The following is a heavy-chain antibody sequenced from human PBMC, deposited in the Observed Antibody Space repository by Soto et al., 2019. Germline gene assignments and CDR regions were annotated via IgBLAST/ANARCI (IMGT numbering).Heavy chain of an antibody. J-gene: IGHJ6*02. Sequence: GGSLRLSCAASGFTFSSYAMSWVRQAPGKGLEWVAVISGNGGSTYYADSVKGRFTISRDNSRHTVSLHMDSLRGEDTAVYYCAISYCMSTYYNPYNYALGICGQGTTDTVSS. CDR1: GFTFSSYA. V-gene: IGHV3-23*01. D-gene: IGHD1-1*01. CDR3: AISYCMSTYYNPYNYALGI. CDR2: ISGNGGST.